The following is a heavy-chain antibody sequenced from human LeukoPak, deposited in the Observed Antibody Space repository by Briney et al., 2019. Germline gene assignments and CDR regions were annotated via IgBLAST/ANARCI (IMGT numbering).Heavy chain of an antibody. V-gene: IGHV3-30*04. CDR1: GITFSSYV. Sequence: GRSLRLSCAASGITFSSYVMHWVRQAPGKGLEWVAMISYDGSNKYYADSVKGRFTISRDNSKNTLYLQMNSLRAEDTAVYYCAKAGTDYFDYWGQGTLVTVSS. CDR3: AKAGTDYFDY. CDR2: ISYDGSNK. D-gene: IGHD6-13*01. J-gene: IGHJ4*02.